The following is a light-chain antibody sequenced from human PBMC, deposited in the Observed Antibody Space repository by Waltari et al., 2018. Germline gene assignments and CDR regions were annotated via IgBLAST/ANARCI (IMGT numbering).Light chain of an antibody. CDR1: ASNIGNNL. CDR2: RSD. Sequence: QSVLTQPPSVSGTPGQRVTISCSGSASNIGNNLVNGYQQFPGKAPKLLIYRSDRRPSGAPDRFSGSKSGTSASLAISGLQSEDEADYYCAAWDDSLNGRWVFGGGTKVTVL. CDR3: AAWDDSLNGRWV. J-gene: IGLJ3*02. V-gene: IGLV1-44*01.